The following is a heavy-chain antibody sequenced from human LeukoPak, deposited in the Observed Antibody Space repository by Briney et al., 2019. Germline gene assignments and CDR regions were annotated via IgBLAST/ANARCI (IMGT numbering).Heavy chain of an antibody. Sequence: ASVKVSCKASGYTFTGYYMHWVRQAPGQGLEWMGWINPNSGGTNYAQKFQGRVTMTRDTSISTAYMELSRLRSDDTAVYYCARDASGYCSGGSCDPQWDYYYGMDVWGQGTTVTVSS. CDR3: ARDASGYCSGGSCDPQWDYYYGMDV. J-gene: IGHJ6*02. V-gene: IGHV1-2*02. CDR1: GYTFTGYY. D-gene: IGHD2-15*01. CDR2: INPNSGGT.